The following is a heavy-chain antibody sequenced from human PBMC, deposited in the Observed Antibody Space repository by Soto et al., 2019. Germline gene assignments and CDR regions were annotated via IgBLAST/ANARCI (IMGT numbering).Heavy chain of an antibody. CDR3: TTDGYCSGGSCYYAFDI. CDR2: IKSKTDGGTT. CDR1: GFTFSNAW. Sequence: GGSLRLSCAASGFTFSNAWMSWVRQAPGKGLEWVGRIKSKTDGGTTDYAAPVKGRFTISRDDSKNTLYLQMNSLKTEDTAVYYCTTDGYCSGGSCYYAFDIWGQGTMVTVSS. J-gene: IGHJ3*02. D-gene: IGHD2-15*01. V-gene: IGHV3-15*01.